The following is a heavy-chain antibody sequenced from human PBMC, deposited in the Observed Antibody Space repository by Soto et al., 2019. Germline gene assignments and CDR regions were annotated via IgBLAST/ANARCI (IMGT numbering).Heavy chain of an antibody. J-gene: IGHJ4*02. CDR2: INSDGSST. D-gene: IGHD6-19*01. V-gene: IGHV3-74*01. CDR1: GFTFSNYW. Sequence: EVQLVESGGGLVQPGGSLRVSCAASGFTFSNYWMHWVRQAPGKGLVWVSRINSDGSSTSYADSVKGRFTISRDNAKNTLYLQLNSLRAEDTAIYYCARRGAVAGLHYWGQGTLVTVSS. CDR3: ARRGAVAGLHY.